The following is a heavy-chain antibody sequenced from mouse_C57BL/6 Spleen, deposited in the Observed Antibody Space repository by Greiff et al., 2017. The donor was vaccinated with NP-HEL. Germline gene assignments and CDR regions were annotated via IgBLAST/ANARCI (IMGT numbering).Heavy chain of an antibody. CDR3: TRDSTGTGFAY. J-gene: IGHJ3*01. Sequence: EVKVEESGEGLVKPGGSLKLSCAASGFTFSSYAMSWVRQTPEKRLEWVAYISSGGDYIYYADTVKGRFTISRDNARNTLYLQMSSLKSEDTAMYYCTRDSTGTGFAYWGQGTLVTVSA. CDR1: GFTFSSYA. V-gene: IGHV5-9-1*02. CDR2: ISSGGDYI. D-gene: IGHD4-1*02.